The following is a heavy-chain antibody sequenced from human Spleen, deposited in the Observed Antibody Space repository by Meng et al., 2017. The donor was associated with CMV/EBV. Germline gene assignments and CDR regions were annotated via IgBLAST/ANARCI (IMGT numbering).Heavy chain of an antibody. CDR2: ISSSGSTI. J-gene: IGHJ4*02. V-gene: IGHV3-11*01. CDR1: GFTFSDYY. Sequence: GESLKISCAASGFTFSDYYMSWIRQAPGKGLEWVSYISSSGSTIYYADSVKGRFTISRDNAKNSLYLQMNSLRAEDTAVYYCARETYCSSTSCSDYWGQGTLVTVSS. D-gene: IGHD2-2*01. CDR3: ARETYCSSTSCSDY.